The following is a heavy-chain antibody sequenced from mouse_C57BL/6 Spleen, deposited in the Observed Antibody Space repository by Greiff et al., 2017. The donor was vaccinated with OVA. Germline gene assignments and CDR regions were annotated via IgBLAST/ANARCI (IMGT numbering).Heavy chain of an antibody. V-gene: IGHV1-15*01. CDR3: TPYYYGRGFAY. Sequence: QVQLQQSGAELVRPGASVTLSCKASGYTFTDYEMHWVKQTPVHGLEWIGAIDPETGGTAYNQKFKGKAILTADKSSSTAYMELRSLTSEDSAVYYCTPYYYGRGFAYWGQGTLVTVSA. J-gene: IGHJ3*01. CDR2: IDPETGGT. CDR1: GYTFTDYE. D-gene: IGHD1-1*01.